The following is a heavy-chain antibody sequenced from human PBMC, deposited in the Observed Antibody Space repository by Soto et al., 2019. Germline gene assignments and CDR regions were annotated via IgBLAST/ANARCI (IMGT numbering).Heavy chain of an antibody. CDR3: AHIVVAGLGYYFDY. CDR1: GFSLSSTRMA. V-gene: IGHV2-5*02. Sequence: QITLKESGPTLVKPTQTLTLTCTFSGFSLSSTRMAVGWIRQPPGKALEWLALIYWDDDKRYSPFLKSRLTITMATSKNPVVLTMSNMDPVDTARYYCAHIVVAGLGYYFDYWGQGTLVTVSS. D-gene: IGHD6-19*01. CDR2: IYWDDDK. J-gene: IGHJ4*02.